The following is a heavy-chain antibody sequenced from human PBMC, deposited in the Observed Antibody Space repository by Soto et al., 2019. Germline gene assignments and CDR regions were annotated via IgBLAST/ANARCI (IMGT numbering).Heavy chain of an antibody. V-gene: IGHV3-7*01. CDR1: GLIFSSYW. J-gene: IGHJ4*02. D-gene: IGHD2-8*02. Sequence: EVQLEESGGGWVQPGGSLRLSCTGSGLIFSSYWMSWVRQAPGKGLEWVANIKQDGSETYYVDSVKGRFTISRDNATSFLVLKMKSLRAEDTAGYYGAADPRPQRIGVGAGAPDYWGQGTLVSVSS. CDR3: AADPRPQRIGVGAGAPDY. CDR2: IKQDGSET.